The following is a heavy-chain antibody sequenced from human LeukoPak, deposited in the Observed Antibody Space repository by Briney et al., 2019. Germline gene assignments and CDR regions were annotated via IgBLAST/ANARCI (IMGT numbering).Heavy chain of an antibody. V-gene: IGHV3-21*01. D-gene: IGHD2-15*01. CDR2: ISSSSSYI. CDR1: GFTFSSYS. J-gene: IGHJ6*03. Sequence: GGSLRLSCAASGFTFSSYSMNWVRQAPGKGLEWVSSISSSSSYIYYADSVKGRFTISRDNAKNSLYLQMNSLRAEDTAVYYCARDSLLTPFMDVWGKGTTVTVSS. CDR3: ARDSLLTPFMDV.